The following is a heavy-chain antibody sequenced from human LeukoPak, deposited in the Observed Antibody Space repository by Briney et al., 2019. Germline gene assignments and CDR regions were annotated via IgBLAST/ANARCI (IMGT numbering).Heavy chain of an antibody. Sequence: ASVKVSCKASGYTFTSYTMHWVRQAPGQRLEWMGWINAGNGNTKYSQKFQGRVTITRDTSASTAYMELSSLRSEDTAVYYCAREYDVLTGYAFFGYWGQGTLVTVSS. CDR1: GYTFTSYT. J-gene: IGHJ4*02. D-gene: IGHD3-9*01. CDR3: AREYDVLTGYAFFGY. CDR2: INAGNGNT. V-gene: IGHV1-3*01.